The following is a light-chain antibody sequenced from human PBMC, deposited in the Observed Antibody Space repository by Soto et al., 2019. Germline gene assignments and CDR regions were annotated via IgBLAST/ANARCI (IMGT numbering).Light chain of an antibody. CDR3: CSYAGNSYV. CDR2: DVN. Sequence: QSALTQPRSVSGSPGQSVTISCTGTSSDLGAYNSVSWHQQHPGRAPELMIYDVNKRPSGVADRFSGSKSGNTASLTISGLQAEDEADYYCCSYAGNSYVLGTGTQLTVL. J-gene: IGLJ1*01. CDR1: SSDLGAYNS. V-gene: IGLV2-11*01.